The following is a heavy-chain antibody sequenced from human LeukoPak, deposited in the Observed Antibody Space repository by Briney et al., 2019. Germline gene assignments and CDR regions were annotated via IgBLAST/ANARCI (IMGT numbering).Heavy chain of an antibody. CDR2: IYYCGST. CDR1: GGSISSYY. CDR3: ARVVTYYDSSGYNYYFDY. D-gene: IGHD3-22*01. V-gene: IGHV4-59*01. J-gene: IGHJ4*02. Sequence: SSETLSLTCTVSGGSISSYYWSWVRQPPGKGGEWGGYIYYCGSTNSNPSLKSRVTISVDTSKNQFSLKLSSVTAADTAVYYCARVVTYYDSSGYNYYFDYWGQGTLVTVSS.